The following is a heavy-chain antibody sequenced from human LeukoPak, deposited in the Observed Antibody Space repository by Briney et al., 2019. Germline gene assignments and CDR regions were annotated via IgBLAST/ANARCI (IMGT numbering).Heavy chain of an antibody. CDR2: ISYDGRNK. D-gene: IGHD6-13*01. CDR3: ARGTGIAAAGSFFEY. V-gene: IGHV3-30*04. Sequence: PGGSLRLSCAASGFTSSSYAMHCVRQAPGKGLEWVAVISYDGRNKYYADSVKGRSTISRDNSKNTLYVQMNSLRAEDTAVYYCARGTGIAAAGSFFEYWGQGTLVIVSS. CDR1: GFTSSSYA. J-gene: IGHJ4*02.